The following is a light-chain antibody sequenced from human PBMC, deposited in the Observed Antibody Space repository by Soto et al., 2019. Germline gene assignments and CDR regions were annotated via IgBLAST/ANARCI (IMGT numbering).Light chain of an antibody. J-gene: IGKJ4*01. CDR3: QQRSNWPST. Sequence: EIVLTQSPATLSLSPGERAPLSCGASRSVSSSLAWYQQKPGQAPRLLIYDASNRATGIPARFSGSGSGTDFTLTISSLEPEDFAVYYCQQRSNWPSTFGGGTKVEIK. CDR1: RSVSSS. CDR2: DAS. V-gene: IGKV3-11*01.